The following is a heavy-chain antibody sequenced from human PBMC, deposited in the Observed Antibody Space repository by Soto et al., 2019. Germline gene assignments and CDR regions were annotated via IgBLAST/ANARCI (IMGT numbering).Heavy chain of an antibody. CDR1: GFTFDDYA. V-gene: IGHV3-9*01. D-gene: IGHD2-2*02. CDR2: ISWNSGSI. Sequence: PGGSLRLSCAASGFTFDDYAMHWVRQAPGKGLEWVSGISWNSGSIGYADSVKGRFTISRDNAKNSLYLQMNSLRAEDTALYYCAKDRRYCSSTSCYTLLGFVAFDIWGQGTMVTVSS. J-gene: IGHJ3*02. CDR3: AKDRRYCSSTSCYTLLGFVAFDI.